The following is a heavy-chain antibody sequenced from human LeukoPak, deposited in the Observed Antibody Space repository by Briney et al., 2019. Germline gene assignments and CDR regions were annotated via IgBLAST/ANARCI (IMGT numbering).Heavy chain of an antibody. Sequence: PSETLSLTCTVSGGSISSSSYYWGWIRQPPGKGLEWIGSIYYSGSTYYNPSLKSRVTISVDTSKNQFSLKLSSVTAADTAVYYCARGERYSYGSTRYDYYYYMDVWGKGTTVTISS. CDR2: IYYSGST. J-gene: IGHJ6*03. D-gene: IGHD5-18*01. CDR3: ARGERYSYGSTRYDYYYYMDV. V-gene: IGHV4-39*07. CDR1: GGSISSSSYY.